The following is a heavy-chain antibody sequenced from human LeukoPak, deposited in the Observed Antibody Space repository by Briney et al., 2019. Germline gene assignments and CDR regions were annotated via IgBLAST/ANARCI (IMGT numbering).Heavy chain of an antibody. V-gene: IGHV4-59*01. Sequence: TPSETLSLTCTVSGGSISSYYWSWIRQPPGKGLEWIGYIYYSGSTNYNPSLKSRVTISVDTSKNQSSLKLSSVTAADTAVYYCARSKLWFGELFDYWGQGTLVAVSS. CDR1: GGSISSYY. CDR3: ARSKLWFGELFDY. D-gene: IGHD3-10*01. CDR2: IYYSGST. J-gene: IGHJ4*02.